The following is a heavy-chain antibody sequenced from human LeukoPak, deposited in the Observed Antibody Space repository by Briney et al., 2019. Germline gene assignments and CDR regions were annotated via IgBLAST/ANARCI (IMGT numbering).Heavy chain of an antibody. Sequence: GGSLRLSCAASGFTFSNAWMSWVRQAPRKGLEWVGRIKSKTDGGTTDYAAPVKGRFTISRDDSKNTLYLQMNSLKTEDTAVYYCTTVVVPAASRYYYYYYGMDVWGQGTTVTVSS. V-gene: IGHV3-15*01. CDR3: TTVVVPAASRYYYYYYGMDV. J-gene: IGHJ6*02. CDR2: IKSKTDGGTT. CDR1: GFTFSNAW. D-gene: IGHD2-2*01.